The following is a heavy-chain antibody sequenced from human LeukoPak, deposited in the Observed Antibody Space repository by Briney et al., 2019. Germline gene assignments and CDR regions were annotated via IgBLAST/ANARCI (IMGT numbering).Heavy chain of an antibody. CDR3: ARVRGRHIVVVTAILNVPRPYYFDY. CDR2: IYYSGST. J-gene: IGHJ4*02. Sequence: SETLSLICTVSGGSISSSSYYWGWIRQPPGKGLEWIGSIYYSGSTYYNPSLKSRVTISVDTSKNQFSLKLSSVTAADTAVYYCARVRGRHIVVVTAILNVPRPYYFDYWGQGTLVTVSS. V-gene: IGHV4-39*07. D-gene: IGHD2-21*02. CDR1: GGSISSSSYY.